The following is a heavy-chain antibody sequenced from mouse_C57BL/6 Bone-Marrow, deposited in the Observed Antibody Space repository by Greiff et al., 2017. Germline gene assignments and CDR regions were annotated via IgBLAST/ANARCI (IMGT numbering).Heavy chain of an antibody. CDR1: GYTFTDYY. D-gene: IGHD2-4*01. CDR3: ARGDDYNDY. Sequence: VQLQQSGPVLVKPGASVKMSCKASGYTFTDYYMNWVKQSHGKSLEWIGVINPYNGGTSYNQKFKGKATLTVDKSSSTAYMELNSLTSEDSAVYYCARGDDYNDYWGKGTTLTVSS. CDR2: INPYNGGT. J-gene: IGHJ2*01. V-gene: IGHV1-19*01.